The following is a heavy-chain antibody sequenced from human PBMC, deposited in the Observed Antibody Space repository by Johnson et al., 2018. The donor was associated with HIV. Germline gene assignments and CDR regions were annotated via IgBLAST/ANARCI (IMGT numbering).Heavy chain of an antibody. CDR2: ISSSGSTI. CDR3: AKGIEAGGQVDAVDI. D-gene: IGHD2-21*01. Sequence: QMQLVESGGGLVKPGGSLRLSCAASGFTFSDYYMSWIRQAPGKGLEWVSYISSSGSTIYYPDSVKGRFTISRDSAKNSLYLQMNSLRAEDTAIYYCAKGIEAGGQVDAVDIWGQGTMVTVSS. CDR1: GFTFSDYY. V-gene: IGHV3-11*04. J-gene: IGHJ3*02.